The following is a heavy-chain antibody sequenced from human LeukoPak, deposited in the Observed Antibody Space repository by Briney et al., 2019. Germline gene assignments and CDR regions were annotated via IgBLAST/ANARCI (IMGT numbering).Heavy chain of an antibody. CDR1: GFSLSSNGVG. D-gene: IGHD4-17*01. CDR2: IYWDDDK. Sequence: SGPTLLNPTPTLTLTFTFSGFSLSSNGVGVGWIRQPPGKALEWLALIYWDDDKRYSPSLKSRLTITKDTSKNQVVLTMTNMDPVDTATYYCAHRDSGDYEGLFHYWGQGTLVTVSS. J-gene: IGHJ4*02. CDR3: AHRDSGDYEGLFHY. V-gene: IGHV2-5*02.